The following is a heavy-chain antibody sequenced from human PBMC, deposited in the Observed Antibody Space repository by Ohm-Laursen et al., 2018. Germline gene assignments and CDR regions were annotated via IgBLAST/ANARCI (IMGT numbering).Heavy chain of an antibody. J-gene: IGHJ4*02. V-gene: IGHV3-23*01. CDR2: LSGSGSSK. Sequence: SLRLSCAASGFTFSSYAMNWVRQAPGKGLEWVSVLSGSGSSKTYADSVKGRFTISRDNSKNTLSLQMNSLRAEDTAVYYCAKINFDEPIYWGRGTLVTVSS. CDR1: GFTFSSYA. CDR3: AKINFDEPIY. D-gene: IGHD3-9*01.